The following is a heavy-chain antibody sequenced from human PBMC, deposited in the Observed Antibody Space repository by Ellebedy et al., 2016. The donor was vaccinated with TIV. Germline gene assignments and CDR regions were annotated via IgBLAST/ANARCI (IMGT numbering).Heavy chain of an antibody. CDR1: GDSIRSHY. V-gene: IGHV4-59*08. J-gene: IGHJ3*02. CDR2: IYSIGST. CDR3: ARPLSTYNAFDI. D-gene: IGHD2-2*01. Sequence: SETLSLTCTVSGDSIRSHYWTWIRQSPEKGLEWIGYIYSIGSTNYNPSLNSRVTLSLDTSKNQVSLKLSSVTAADTALYYCARPLSTYNAFDIWGRGTKVTVSS.